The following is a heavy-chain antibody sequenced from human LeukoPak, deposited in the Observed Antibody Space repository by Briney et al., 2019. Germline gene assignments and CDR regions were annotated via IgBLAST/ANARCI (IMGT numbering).Heavy chain of an antibody. CDR3: AKDLDQTPPVGYFDY. D-gene: IGHD1-26*01. Sequence: GGSLRLSCAASGFTFTCYAMTWVRQAPEKGLEWVSGISGSGSRKYYADSVKGRFTISRDNSKNTLYLQMNSLRAEDTAVYYCAKDLDQTPPVGYFDYWGQGTLVTVSS. CDR1: GFTFTCYA. J-gene: IGHJ4*02. CDR2: ISGSGSRK. V-gene: IGHV3-23*01.